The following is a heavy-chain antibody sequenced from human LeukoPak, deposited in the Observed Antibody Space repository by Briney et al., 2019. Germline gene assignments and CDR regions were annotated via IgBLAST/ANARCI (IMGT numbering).Heavy chain of an antibody. CDR3: ARALYGSGSYDLFDP. V-gene: IGHV4-30-4*08. CDR1: GGSISSGDYY. CDR2: IYYSGST. Sequence: SQTLSLTCTVSGGSISSGDYYWSWIRQPPGKGLGWIGYIYYSGSTYYSPSLKSRVTISVDTSKNQFSLKLSSVTAADTAVYYCARALYGSGSYDLFDPWGQGTLVTVSS. J-gene: IGHJ5*02. D-gene: IGHD3-10*01.